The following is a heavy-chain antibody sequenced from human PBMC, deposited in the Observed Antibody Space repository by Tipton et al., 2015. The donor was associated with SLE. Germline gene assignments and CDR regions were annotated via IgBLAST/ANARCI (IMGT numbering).Heavy chain of an antibody. CDR2: IYHSESP. Sequence: TLSLTCAVSGGSIISSSWWSWVRQPPGKGLEWIGDIYHSESPHYNPSLKSRVTISIAKSKNQFSLKLTSVTAADTSVYHCTRVPRYNWNYIADWGQGTLVSVSS. V-gene: IGHV4-4*02. CDR3: TRVPRYNWNYIAD. D-gene: IGHD1-7*01. J-gene: IGHJ4*02. CDR1: GGSIISSSW.